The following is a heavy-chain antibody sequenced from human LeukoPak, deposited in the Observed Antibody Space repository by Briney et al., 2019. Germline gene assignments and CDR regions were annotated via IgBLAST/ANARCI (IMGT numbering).Heavy chain of an antibody. D-gene: IGHD3-10*01. CDR1: AGSISSSSYY. CDR3: AREVRYGDPDP. CDR2: IYYSGFT. J-gene: IGHJ5*02. V-gene: IGHV4-39*07. Sequence: KASETLSLTCTVSAGSISSSSYYWGWIRQPPGKGLEWIGSIYYSGFTYYNPSLKSRVTISVDTSKNQFSLRLSSVTAADTAVYYCAREVRYGDPDPWGQGTLVTVSS.